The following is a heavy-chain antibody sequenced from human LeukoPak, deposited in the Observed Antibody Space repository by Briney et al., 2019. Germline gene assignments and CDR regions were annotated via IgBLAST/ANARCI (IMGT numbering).Heavy chain of an antibody. J-gene: IGHJ4*02. CDR1: GFTFSSYS. V-gene: IGHV3-21*01. CDR3: AREFEYRTSGAGY. Sequence: PGGSLRLSCAASGFTFSSYSMNWVRQAPGKGLEWVSSMSINSGLKYHADSVKGRFTTSRDNTKNSLYLQMNSLRAEDTAVYYCAREFEYRTSGAGYWGQGTLVTVSS. CDR2: MSINSGLK. D-gene: IGHD6-6*01.